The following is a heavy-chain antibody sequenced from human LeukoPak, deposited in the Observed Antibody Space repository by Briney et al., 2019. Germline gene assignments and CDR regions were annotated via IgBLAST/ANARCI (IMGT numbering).Heavy chain of an antibody. V-gene: IGHV3-48*03. CDR2: ISTSGSTK. CDR1: GFTFSSYE. Sequence: PGRSLRLSCAASGFTFSSYEMNWVRQAPGKGLEWVSYISTSGSTKYYADSVKGRFTISRDNAKNSLYLQMNSLRAEDTAVYYCARGGGYYDSSGYYCDYFDYWGQGTLVAVSS. CDR3: ARGGGYYDSSGYYCDYFDY. J-gene: IGHJ4*02. D-gene: IGHD3-22*01.